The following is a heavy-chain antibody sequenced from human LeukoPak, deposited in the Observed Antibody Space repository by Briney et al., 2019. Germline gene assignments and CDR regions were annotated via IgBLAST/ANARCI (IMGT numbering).Heavy chain of an antibody. CDR2: IYYSGST. J-gene: IGHJ4*02. Sequence: SETLSLTCTVSGGSIRSSSYNWGWIRQPPGKGLEWIGSIYYSGSTYYNPSLKSRVTISVDTSKDQFSLKLSSVTAPDTAVYYCARRLGGSDYLDYWGQGTLVTVSS. CDR3: ARRLGGSDYLDY. V-gene: IGHV4-39*01. CDR1: GGSIRSSSYN. D-gene: IGHD1-26*01.